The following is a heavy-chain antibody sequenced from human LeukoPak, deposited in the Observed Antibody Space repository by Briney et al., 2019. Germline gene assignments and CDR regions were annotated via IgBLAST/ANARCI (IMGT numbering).Heavy chain of an antibody. Sequence: ASVKVSCKASGYTFTSYGISWVRQAPGQGLEWMGWISAHNGDTNYAQKFQGRVSMTTDTSTSTGYMELRSLTSDDTAVYDCARDLKRTVGAITTSDYWGQGTLVTVSS. CDR1: GYTFTSYG. J-gene: IGHJ4*02. CDR2: ISAHNGDT. CDR3: ARDLKRTVGAITTSDY. D-gene: IGHD1-26*01. V-gene: IGHV1-18*01.